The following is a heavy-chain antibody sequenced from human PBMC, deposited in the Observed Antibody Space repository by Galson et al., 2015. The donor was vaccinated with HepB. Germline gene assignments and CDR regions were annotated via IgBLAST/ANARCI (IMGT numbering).Heavy chain of an antibody. CDR1: GFTFSSYA. CDR3: AKSLYCSSTSCYPD. CDR2: ISSNGGST. D-gene: IGHD2-2*01. Sequence: SLRLSCAASGFTFSSYAMHWVRQAPGKGLEYVSAISSNGGSTYYANSVKGRFTISRDNSKNTLYLQMNSLRAEDTAVYYCAKSLYCSSTSCYPDWGQGTLVTVSS. V-gene: IGHV3-64*01. J-gene: IGHJ4*02.